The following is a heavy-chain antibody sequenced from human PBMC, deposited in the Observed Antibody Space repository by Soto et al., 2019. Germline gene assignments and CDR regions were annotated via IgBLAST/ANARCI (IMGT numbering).Heavy chain of an antibody. CDR1: GFTFSDYY. V-gene: IGHV3-11*05. CDR3: ARDRIGQDAFDI. Sequence: PGGSLRLSCAASGFTFSDYYMSWIRQAPGKGLEWVSYISSSSSYTNYADSVKGRFTISRDNAKNSLYLQMNSLRAEDTAVYYCARDRIGQDAFDIWGQGTMVTVSS. J-gene: IGHJ3*02. CDR2: ISSSSSYT.